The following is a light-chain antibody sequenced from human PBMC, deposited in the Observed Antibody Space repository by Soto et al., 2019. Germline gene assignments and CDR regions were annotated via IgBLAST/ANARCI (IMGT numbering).Light chain of an antibody. J-gene: IGLJ1*01. CDR2: EVT. CDR3: SSYADSNSYV. V-gene: IGLV2-8*01. CDR1: SSDVGGYNH. Sequence: QSVRTQPPSASGSPGQSVTISCTGTSSDVGGYNHVYWYQQHPGKAPKLMIYEVTKRPSGVPDRFSGSKSGNTASLTVSGLQAEDEADYYCSSYADSNSYVFGTGTKVTVL.